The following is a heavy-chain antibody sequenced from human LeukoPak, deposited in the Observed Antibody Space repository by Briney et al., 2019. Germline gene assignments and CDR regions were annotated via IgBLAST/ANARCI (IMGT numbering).Heavy chain of an antibody. CDR2: VYYSGST. V-gene: IGHV4-59*08. Sequence: SETLSLTCTVSGGSISSFYWSWIRQPPGKGMEWLGYVYYSGSTSYNPSLKSRVTISVDTSKNQFSLRLSSVTAADTAVYYCARQGMNTATFDHWGQGILVTVSA. CDR3: ARQGMNTATFDH. D-gene: IGHD4-17*01. CDR1: GGSISSFY. J-gene: IGHJ4*02.